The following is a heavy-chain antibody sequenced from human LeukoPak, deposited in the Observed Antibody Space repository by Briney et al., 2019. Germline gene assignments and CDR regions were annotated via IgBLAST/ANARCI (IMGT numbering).Heavy chain of an antibody. CDR2: ISGSGGST. CDR3: AKDWGRLLVVVPAATVLDP. J-gene: IGHJ5*02. Sequence: PGGSLRLSCAASGFTFSDYYMSWVRQAPGKGLEWVSAISGSGGSTYYADSVKGRFTISRDNSKNTLYLQMNSLRAEDTAVYYCAKDWGRLLVVVPAATVLDPWGQGTLVTVSS. D-gene: IGHD2-2*01. V-gene: IGHV3-23*01. CDR1: GFTFSDYY.